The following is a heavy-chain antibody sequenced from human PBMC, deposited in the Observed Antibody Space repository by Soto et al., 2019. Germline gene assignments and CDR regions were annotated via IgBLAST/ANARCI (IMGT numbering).Heavy chain of an antibody. Sequence: SETLSLTCAVSGGSISSGGYYWSWIRQHPGKGLEWIGYIYYSGSTYYNPSLKSRVTISVDTSKNQFSLKLSSVTAADTAVYYCASTPSGSYAMFDSWGQGTPVTVSS. CDR1: GGSISSGGYY. J-gene: IGHJ4*02. V-gene: IGHV4-61*08. D-gene: IGHD2-15*01. CDR2: IYYSGST. CDR3: ASTPSGSYAMFDS.